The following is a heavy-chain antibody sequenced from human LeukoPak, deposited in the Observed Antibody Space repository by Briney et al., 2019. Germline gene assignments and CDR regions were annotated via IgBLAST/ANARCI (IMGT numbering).Heavy chain of an antibody. CDR3: TRGKLSGYLFDY. Sequence: GGSLRLSCTASGFTFGDYAMSWFRQARGKGVEGGGFIRSKAYVGTTEYAACVKGIFTISRDDSKNIAYVQMNNLQTEHTDVYYCTRGKLSGYLFDYWGQGTLVTVSS. D-gene: IGHD3-22*01. CDR2: IRSKAYVGTT. CDR1: GFTFGDYA. J-gene: IGHJ4*02. V-gene: IGHV3-49*03.